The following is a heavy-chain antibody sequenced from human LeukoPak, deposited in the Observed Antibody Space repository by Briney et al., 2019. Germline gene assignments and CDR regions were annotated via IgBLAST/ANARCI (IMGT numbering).Heavy chain of an antibody. CDR3: ARENNTGYTSYYGMDV. J-gene: IGHJ6*02. D-gene: IGHD6-13*01. V-gene: IGHV4-59*01. CDR2: IYYSEST. Sequence: PLETLSLTCTFSGGSISTYYGTSIRRSPGPELKWIGYIYYSESTNYNPSLTSRVTISVDTSKNQFSLKLSSVTAADTAVYYCARENNTGYTSYYGMDVWGQGTTVTVSS. CDR1: GGSISTYY.